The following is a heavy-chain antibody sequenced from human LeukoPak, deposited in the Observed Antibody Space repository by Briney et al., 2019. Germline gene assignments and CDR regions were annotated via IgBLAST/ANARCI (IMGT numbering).Heavy chain of an antibody. Sequence: SETLFLTCTVSGGSISSYYWSWIRQPPGKGLEWIGYIYYSGSTNYNPSLKSRVTISVDTSKNPFSLKLSSVTAADTAVYYCARYHQGPFYLTDNWFDPWGQGTLVTGSS. CDR2: IYYSGST. V-gene: IGHV4-59*08. CDR3: ARYHQGPFYLTDNWFDP. CDR1: GGSISSYY. J-gene: IGHJ5*02. D-gene: IGHD7-27*01.